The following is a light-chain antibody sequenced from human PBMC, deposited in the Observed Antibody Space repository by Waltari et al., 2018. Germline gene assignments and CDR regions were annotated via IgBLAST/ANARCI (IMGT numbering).Light chain of an antibody. CDR1: QRVTY. CDR3: QQYVTSVT. J-gene: IGKJ4*01. V-gene: IGKV3-11*01. CDR2: DAS. Sequence: EIVLTQSPATLSLSPGERATLSCRASQRVTYLAWYQQKPGQAPRLLIYDASNRATGIPARFSGSGSGTDFTLTISSLEPEDFAIYYCQQYVTSVTFGGGTKVEI.